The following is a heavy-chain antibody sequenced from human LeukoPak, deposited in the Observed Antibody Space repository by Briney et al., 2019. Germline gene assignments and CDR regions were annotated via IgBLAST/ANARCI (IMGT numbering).Heavy chain of an antibody. D-gene: IGHD3-10*01. CDR1: GFTFSRYA. V-gene: IGHV3-30-3*01. CDR2: ISYDGSNK. J-gene: IGHJ4*02. Sequence: GGSLRLSCVASGFTFSRYAMHWVRLAPGKGLEWVAVISYDGSNKYYADSVKGRFTISRDNSKNTLYLQMNILRAEDTALYYCARDGNFYYGPGSYCDYWGQGTLVTVSS. CDR3: ARDGNFYYGPGSYCDY.